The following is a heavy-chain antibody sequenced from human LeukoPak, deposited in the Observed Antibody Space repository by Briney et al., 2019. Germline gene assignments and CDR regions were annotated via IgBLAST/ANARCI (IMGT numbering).Heavy chain of an antibody. CDR3: ASGRGSYSPDY. CDR2: LSSSGNA. J-gene: IGHJ4*02. D-gene: IGHD1-26*01. CDR1: GFTFSTYA. Sequence: PEGSLRLSCAASGFTFSTYAMTWVRQAPGKGLEWVSYLSSSGNAYYADSVKGRFTISRDNSKNSLYLQMTSLRAEDTAVYYCASGRGSYSPDYWGQGTLVTVSS. V-gene: IGHV3-69-1*02.